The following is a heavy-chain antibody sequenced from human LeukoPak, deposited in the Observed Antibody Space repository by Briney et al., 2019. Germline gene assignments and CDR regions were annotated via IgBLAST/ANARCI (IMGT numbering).Heavy chain of an antibody. J-gene: IGHJ4*02. CDR1: GFTFSSYA. D-gene: IGHD6-13*01. CDR3: AKTRPLDSSSWSHGDY. Sequence: GGSLRLSCAASGFTFSSYAMTWVRQAPGKGLEWVSAISGSGDSTYYGDSVKGRFTISRDNSKNTLYLQMNSLRAEDTAVYYCAKTRPLDSSSWSHGDYWGQGTLVTVSS. V-gene: IGHV3-23*01. CDR2: ISGSGDST.